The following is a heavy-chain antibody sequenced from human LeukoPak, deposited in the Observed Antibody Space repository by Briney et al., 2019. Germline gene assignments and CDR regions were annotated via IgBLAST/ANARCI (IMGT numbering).Heavy chain of an antibody. CDR3: AREGRVPYYDFWSGYYRGYYGMDV. J-gene: IGHJ6*02. CDR2: INHSGST. Sequence: SSETLSLTCAVYGGSFSGYYWSWIRQPPGTGLEWIGEINHSGSTNYNPSLKSRVTISVDTSKNQFSLKLSSVTAADTAVYYCAREGRVPYYDFWSGYYRGYYGMDVWGQGTTVTVSS. D-gene: IGHD3-3*01. CDR1: GGSFSGYY. V-gene: IGHV4-34*01.